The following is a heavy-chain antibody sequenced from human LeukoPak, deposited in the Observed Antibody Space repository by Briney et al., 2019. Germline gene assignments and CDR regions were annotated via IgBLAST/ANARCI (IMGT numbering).Heavy chain of an antibody. J-gene: IGHJ4*02. CDR2: ISSSSSTI. V-gene: IGHV3-48*01. CDR3: ARVVERSGYYYVDY. D-gene: IGHD3-22*01. CDR1: GFTFSSYS. Sequence: GGSLRLSCADSGFTFSSYSRNWVRQAPGKGLEWVSYISSSSSTIYYADSVKGRFTISRDNAKNSLYLQMNSLRAEDTAGYSCARVVERSGYYYVDYWGQGTLVTVSS.